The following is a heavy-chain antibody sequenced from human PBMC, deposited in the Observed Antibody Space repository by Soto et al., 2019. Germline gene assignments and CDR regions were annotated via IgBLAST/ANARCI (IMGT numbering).Heavy chain of an antibody. J-gene: IGHJ5*02. CDR2: VPFSTGSM. CDR3: ARSPFPAVTVLDH. Sequence: VQLVESGGGLVKPGGSLRLSCAASGFTLSDYYMSWIRQAPGKGPEWVSYVPFSTGSMYYADSVSGRFTMSRDNANSSLFLQMDNLRAEDTAVYYCARSPFPAVTVLDHWGQGTLVTVSS. CDR1: GFTLSDYY. D-gene: IGHD2-21*02. V-gene: IGHV3-11*01.